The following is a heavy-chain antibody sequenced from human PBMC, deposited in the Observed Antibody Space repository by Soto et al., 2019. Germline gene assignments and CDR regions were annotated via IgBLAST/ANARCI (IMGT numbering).Heavy chain of an antibody. Sequence: QITLKESGPTLVKPTQTLTLTCNFSGSSLSTSGVGVGWIRQPPGKALEWLALIYWDDDKRYSPSLKSRLTITKDNSKNHVVLTMTNMDPVDTATYYCVHIRYGSGLFDYWGQGTLVTVSS. J-gene: IGHJ4*02. CDR2: IYWDDDK. D-gene: IGHD3-10*01. CDR3: VHIRYGSGLFDY. CDR1: GSSLSTSGVG. V-gene: IGHV2-5*02.